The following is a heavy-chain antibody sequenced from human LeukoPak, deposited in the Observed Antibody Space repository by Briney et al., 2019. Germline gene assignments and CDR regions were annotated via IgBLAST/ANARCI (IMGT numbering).Heavy chain of an antibody. J-gene: IGHJ3*02. CDR2: IYYSGST. Sequence: SETLSLTCTVSGGSISSYYWSWIRQPPGKGLEWIGYIYYSGSTNYNPSLKSRVTISVDTSKNQFSLKLSSVTAADTAVYYCARSHDYGDPGAFDIWGQGTMVTVSS. D-gene: IGHD4-17*01. CDR3: ARSHDYGDPGAFDI. V-gene: IGHV4-59*12. CDR1: GGSISSYY.